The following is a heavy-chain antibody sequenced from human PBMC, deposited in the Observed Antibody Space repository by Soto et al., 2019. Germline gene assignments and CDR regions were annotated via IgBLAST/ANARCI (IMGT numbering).Heavy chain of an antibody. V-gene: IGHV1-3*01. CDR1: GYTFTSYA. Sequence: QVQLVQSGAEVKKPGASVKISCQASGYTFTSYAIHWVRQAPGQRLEWMGWINAGNGDTKYSQKFQGRVTITRDTAASPVFMELSSLTSEDTSVYFCARDYLSSIDCWGQGTLVTVSS. CDR2: INAGNGDT. D-gene: IGHD6-6*01. J-gene: IGHJ4*02. CDR3: ARDYLSSIDC.